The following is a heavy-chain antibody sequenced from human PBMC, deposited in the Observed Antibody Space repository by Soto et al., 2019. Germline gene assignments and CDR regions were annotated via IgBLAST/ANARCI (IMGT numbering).Heavy chain of an antibody. Sequence: GGSLRLSCAASGFNFSIYSMIWVRQAPGKGLEWVSGTSATTGNTYYTNSVKGRFTISRDNFENTLFLQMNNLRAEGTALYYCTIDSDGGYWGQGTLVTVSS. D-gene: IGHD2-15*01. CDR1: GFNFSIYS. CDR2: TSATTGNT. CDR3: TIDSDGGY. J-gene: IGHJ4*02. V-gene: IGHV3-23*01.